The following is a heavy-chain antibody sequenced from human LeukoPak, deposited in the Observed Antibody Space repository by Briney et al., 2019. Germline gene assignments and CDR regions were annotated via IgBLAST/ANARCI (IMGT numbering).Heavy chain of an antibody. CDR3: ARDRGQYYYDSSGYNHLFDY. Sequence: GGSLRLSCAAPGFYFSSYAMHWVRQAPGKGLEWVAVISYDGGNKYYADSVKGRFTISRDNSKNTLYLQMNSLSAEDTAVYYCARDRGQYYYDSSGYNHLFDYWGQGTLVTVSS. J-gene: IGHJ4*02. D-gene: IGHD3-22*01. CDR1: GFYFSSYA. CDR2: ISYDGGNK. V-gene: IGHV3-30*04.